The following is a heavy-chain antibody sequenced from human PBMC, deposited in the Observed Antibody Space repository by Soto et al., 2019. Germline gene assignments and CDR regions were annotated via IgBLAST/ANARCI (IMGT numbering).Heavy chain of an antibody. Sequence: PSETLSLTCAVYGGSFSGYYWSWIRQPPGKGLEWIGEINHSGSTNYNPSLKSRVTISVDTSKNQFSLKLSSVTAADTAVYYCARGWGLLWFGELRTPLDYWGQGTLVTVSS. CDR2: INHSGST. J-gene: IGHJ4*02. D-gene: IGHD3-10*01. CDR3: ARGWGLLWFGELRTPLDY. V-gene: IGHV4-34*01. CDR1: GGSFSGYY.